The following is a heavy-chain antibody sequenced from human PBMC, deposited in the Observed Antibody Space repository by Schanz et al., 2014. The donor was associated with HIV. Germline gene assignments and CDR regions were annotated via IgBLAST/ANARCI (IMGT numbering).Heavy chain of an antibody. Sequence: VQLLESGGGLVQPGGSLTLSCAASGFTFSNFGMHWVRQAPGKGLEWVALISYDGSNKYYSDSVKGRFTISRDNSRNTLYLEMNSLRADDTAVYYCAKDECYYGSGSYIYFYYGMDVWGQGTTVTVSS. D-gene: IGHD3-10*01. CDR1: GFTFSNFG. J-gene: IGHJ6*02. CDR3: AKDECYYGSGSYIYFYYGMDV. V-gene: IGHV3-30*18. CDR2: ISYDGSNK.